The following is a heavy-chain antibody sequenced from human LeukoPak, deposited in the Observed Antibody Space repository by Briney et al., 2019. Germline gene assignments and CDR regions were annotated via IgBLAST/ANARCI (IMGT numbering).Heavy chain of an antibody. V-gene: IGHV3-23*01. D-gene: IGHD2-15*01. J-gene: IGHJ4*02. CDR1: GFPFSTYV. CDR2: ITASGDAT. Sequence: PGGSLRLSCAASGFPFSTYVMSWVRQAPGMGLEWVSTITASGDATYYADSVKGRFTISRDNSKNTLYLQMDSLRAEDAAIYYCATDEAYCSGGSCYSFTYWGQGTLVTVSS. CDR3: ATDEAYCSGGSCYSFTY.